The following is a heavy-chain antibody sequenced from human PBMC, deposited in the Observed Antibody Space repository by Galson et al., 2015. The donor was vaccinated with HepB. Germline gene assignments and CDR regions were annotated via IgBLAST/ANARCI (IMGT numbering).Heavy chain of an antibody. Sequence: SETLSLTCAVHNGSLNGYYWSWIRQPPGKGLEWIGEVNYRGSPRYNPSLESRVTISVDMSKNRFSLSLTSVTAADTAVYYCAKDSPKVGAPSPDYYFDSWGQGTLVTVSS. J-gene: IGHJ4*02. V-gene: IGHV4-34*01. CDR2: VNYRGSP. CDR3: AKDSPKVGAPSPDYYFDS. CDR1: NGSLNGYY. D-gene: IGHD1-26*01.